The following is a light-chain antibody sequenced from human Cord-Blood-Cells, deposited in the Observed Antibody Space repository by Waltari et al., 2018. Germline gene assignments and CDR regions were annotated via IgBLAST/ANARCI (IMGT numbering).Light chain of an antibody. CDR1: SSNIGSNY. CDR3: AAWDDSLSGPV. CDR2: RNN. V-gene: IGLV1-47*01. Sequence: QSVLTQPPSASGTPGQRVTISCSGSSSNIGSNYLYWHQQLPGPAPNLFIYRNNRRPSWVPDRFSGSKYGTSASLAISGLRSEDEADYYCAAWDDSLSGPVFGGGTKLTVL. J-gene: IGLJ2*01.